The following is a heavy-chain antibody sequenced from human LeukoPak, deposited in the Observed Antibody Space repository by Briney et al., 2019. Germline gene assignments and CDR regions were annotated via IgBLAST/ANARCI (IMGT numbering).Heavy chain of an antibody. V-gene: IGHV3-21*01. CDR1: GFTFSSYS. Sequence: GGSLRLSCAASGFTFSSYSMNWVRQAPGKGLEWASSISSSSSYIYYADSVKGRFTISRDNAKNSLYLQMNSLRAEDTAVYYCARSYCSGGSCYQYHFDYWGQGTLVTVSS. CDR3: ARSYCSGGSCYQYHFDY. CDR2: ISSSSSYI. J-gene: IGHJ4*02. D-gene: IGHD2-15*01.